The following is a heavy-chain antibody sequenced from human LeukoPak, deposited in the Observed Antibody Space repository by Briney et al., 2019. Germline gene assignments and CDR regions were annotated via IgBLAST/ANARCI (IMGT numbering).Heavy chain of an antibody. CDR1: GFTFSDYY. D-gene: IGHD3-10*01. CDR2: ISSSGGTI. J-gene: IGHJ4*02. Sequence: GGSLRLSCAASGFTFSDYYMSWIRQAPGKGLEWVSYISSSGGTIYYADSVKGRFTISRDNAKNSLYLQMNSLRAEDTAVYYCARDHGPLHTYYYGSGSYYADYWGQGTLVTVSS. CDR3: ARDHGPLHTYYYGSGSYYADY. V-gene: IGHV3-11*01.